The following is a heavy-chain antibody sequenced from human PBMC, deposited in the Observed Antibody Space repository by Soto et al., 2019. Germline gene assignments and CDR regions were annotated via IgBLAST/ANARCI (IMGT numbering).Heavy chain of an antibody. CDR2: INSDGSST. CDR1: GFTFSSYW. V-gene: IGHV3-74*01. D-gene: IGHD1-1*01. Sequence: GGSLRLSCAASGFTFSSYWMHWVRQAPGKGLVWVSRINSDGSSTSYADSVKGRFTISRDNAKNTLYLQMNSLRAEDTAVYYCARDEKYNWNDGYYYCGMDVWGQGTTVTVSS. J-gene: IGHJ6*02. CDR3: ARDEKYNWNDGYYYCGMDV.